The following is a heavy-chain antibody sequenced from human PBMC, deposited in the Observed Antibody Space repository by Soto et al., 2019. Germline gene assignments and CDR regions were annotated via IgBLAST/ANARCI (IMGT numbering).Heavy chain of an antibody. Sequence: ASVKVSCKASGYTFTSYGISWVRQAPGQGLEWMGWVSAYSGNTNYAPKLQDRVTMTTDTSTSTAYMELRSLRSDDTAVYYCARDRTSLKYYDFWSGYSPFDYWGQGTLVTVSS. CDR1: GYTFTSYG. D-gene: IGHD3-3*01. J-gene: IGHJ4*02. CDR2: VSAYSGNT. CDR3: ARDRTSLKYYDFWSGYSPFDY. V-gene: IGHV1-18*01.